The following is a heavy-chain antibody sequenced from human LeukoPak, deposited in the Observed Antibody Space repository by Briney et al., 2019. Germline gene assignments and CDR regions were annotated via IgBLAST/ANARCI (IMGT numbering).Heavy chain of an antibody. V-gene: IGHV5-51*01. J-gene: IGHJ5*02. CDR1: GYSFTTYW. CDR2: IYPSDSDS. Sequence: GESLKISCKGPGYSFTTYWIGWVRQVPGKGLEWMGIIYPSDSDSRYSPSFQGQVTISVDKSISTAYLRWTSLKASDSAMYYCARQGSTGGSFMNWFDPWGQGTLVTVSS. D-gene: IGHD1-26*01. CDR3: ARQGSTGGSFMNWFDP.